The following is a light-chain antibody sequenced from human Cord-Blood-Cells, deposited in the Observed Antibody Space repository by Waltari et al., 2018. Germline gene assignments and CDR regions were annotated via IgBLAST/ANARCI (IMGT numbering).Light chain of an antibody. J-gene: IGKJ5*01. Sequence: EIVLTQFPGTLSLSPGGRATLSCRASQSVSSSYLAWYQQKPGQAPRLLIYGASSRATGIPDRFSGSGSGTDFTLTISRLEPEDFAVYYCQQYGSSPPITFGQGTRLEIK. CDR1: QSVSSSY. CDR3: QQYGSSPPIT. CDR2: GAS. V-gene: IGKV3-20*01.